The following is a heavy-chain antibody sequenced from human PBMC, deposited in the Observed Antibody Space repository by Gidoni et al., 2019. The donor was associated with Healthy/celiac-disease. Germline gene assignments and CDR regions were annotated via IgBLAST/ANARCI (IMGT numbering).Heavy chain of an antibody. J-gene: IGHJ4*02. D-gene: IGHD6-13*01. CDR1: GFTFSSYS. CDR2: ISSSSSYI. V-gene: IGHV3-21*01. Sequence: EVQLVESGGGLVKPGGSLRLSCAASGFTFSSYSMNWVRQAPGKGLEWVSSISSSSSYIYYADSVKGRFTISRDNAKNSLYLQMNSLRAEDTAVYYCARHSSSWYAFDYWGQGTLVTVSS. CDR3: ARHSSSWYAFDY.